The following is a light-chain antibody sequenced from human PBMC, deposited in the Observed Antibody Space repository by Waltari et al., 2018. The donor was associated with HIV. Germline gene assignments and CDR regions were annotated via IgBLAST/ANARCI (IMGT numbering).Light chain of an antibody. J-gene: IGLJ2*01. Sequence: QSVLTQPPSVSGAPGQRVTISCTGTTSNIGAGYDVHWYQPLPGTAPKLPVFGNTDRPGGVADRFPGSKSGASASLAITGHQAGDEGDYYCQAYDNALGGSLFGGGTKVTVL. CDR2: GNT. V-gene: IGLV1-40*01. CDR1: TSNIGAGYD. CDR3: QAYDNALGGSL.